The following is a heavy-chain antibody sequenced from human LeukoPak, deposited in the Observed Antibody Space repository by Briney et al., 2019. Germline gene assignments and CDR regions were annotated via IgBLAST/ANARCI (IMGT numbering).Heavy chain of an antibody. CDR2: ISASGRNT. V-gene: IGHV3-23*01. Sequence: GGSLRLSCAVSGFTFRNYAMAWVRQVPGKGLEWVSAISASGRNTYYAGSVRGRFIISRDDSNNALYLQMNSLRAEDTALYYCARDAGGASHTLDYWGQGTLVTVSS. J-gene: IGHJ4*02. CDR1: GFTFRNYA. D-gene: IGHD2-2*02. CDR3: ARDAGGASHTLDY.